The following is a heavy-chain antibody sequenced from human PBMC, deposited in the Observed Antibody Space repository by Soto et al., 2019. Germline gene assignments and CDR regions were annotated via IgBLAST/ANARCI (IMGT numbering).Heavy chain of an antibody. J-gene: IGHJ4*02. V-gene: IGHV1-69*08. CDR1: GGTFSSYT. CDR2: IIPILGIA. D-gene: IGHD3-3*01. Sequence: QVQLVQSGAEVQKPGSSVKFSCKASGGTFSSYTISWVRQAPGQGLEWMGRIIPILGIANYAQKFQGRVTITADKSTSTDYMELSSLRSEDTAVYYCAREPDFWSGFAEYYFDYWGQGTLVTVSS. CDR3: AREPDFWSGFAEYYFDY.